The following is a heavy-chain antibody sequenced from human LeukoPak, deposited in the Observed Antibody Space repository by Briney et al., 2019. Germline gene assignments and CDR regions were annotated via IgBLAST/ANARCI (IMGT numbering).Heavy chain of an antibody. V-gene: IGHV4-59*08. CDR1: GGSISSYY. CDR2: IYYSGST. D-gene: IGHD5-18*01. Sequence: PSETLSLTCTVSGGSISSYYWSWTRQPPGKGLEWIGYIYYSGSTNYNPSLKSRVTISVDTSKNQFSLKLSSVTAADTAVYYCARLVDTAMADFDYWGQGTQVTVSS. CDR3: ARLVDTAMADFDY. J-gene: IGHJ4*02.